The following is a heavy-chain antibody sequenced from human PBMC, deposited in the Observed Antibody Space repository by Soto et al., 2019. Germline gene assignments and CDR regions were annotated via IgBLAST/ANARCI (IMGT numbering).Heavy chain of an antibody. Sequence: KPSETLSLTCAVSGGSISSGGYSWSWIRQPPGKGLEWIGYIYHSGSTYYNPSLKSRVTISVDRSKNQFSLKLSSVTAADTAVYYCARGSSSWPYYFDYWGQGTLVTVSS. D-gene: IGHD6-13*01. CDR1: GGSISSGGYS. CDR2: IYHSGST. V-gene: IGHV4-30-2*01. CDR3: ARGSSSWPYYFDY. J-gene: IGHJ4*02.